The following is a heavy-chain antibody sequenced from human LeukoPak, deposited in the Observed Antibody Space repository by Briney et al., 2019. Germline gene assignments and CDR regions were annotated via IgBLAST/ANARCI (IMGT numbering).Heavy chain of an antibody. J-gene: IGHJ4*02. D-gene: IGHD2/OR15-2a*01. CDR1: GGSISSYY. Sequence: SETLSLTCTVSGGSISSYYWSWIRQPPGKGLEWIAYITDIGSINYNPSLKSRVTISLETSKNQFPLKLSSVTAADTAVYYCAGHHPRNTVDFWGQGTLVTVSS. V-gene: IGHV4-59*08. CDR2: ITDIGSI. CDR3: AGHHPRNTVDF.